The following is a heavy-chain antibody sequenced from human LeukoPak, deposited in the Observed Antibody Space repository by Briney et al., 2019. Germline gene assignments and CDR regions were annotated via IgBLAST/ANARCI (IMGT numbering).Heavy chain of an antibody. J-gene: IGHJ4*02. V-gene: IGHV3-30*18. D-gene: IGHD2-21*01. CDR1: GFTFSSYG. CDR2: ISYDGSNK. CDR3: ANGGGDSPHFAE. Sequence: PGGSLRLSCAASGFTFSSYGMHWVRQAPGKGLEWVAVISYDGSNKYYADSVKGRFTISRDNSKNTLYLQMNSLRAEDTAVYYCANGGGDSPHFAEWGQGTLVTVSS.